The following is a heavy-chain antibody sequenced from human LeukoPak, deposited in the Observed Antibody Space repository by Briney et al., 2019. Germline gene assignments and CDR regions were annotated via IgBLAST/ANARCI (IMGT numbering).Heavy chain of an antibody. CDR3: ARDTSPQGSVGATIFDY. D-gene: IGHD1-26*01. J-gene: IGHJ4*02. Sequence: QPGRSLRLSCAASGFTFSSYAMHWVRQAPGKGLEWVAVISYDGSNKYYADSVKGRFTISRDNSKNTLYLPMNSLRAEDTAVYYCARDTSPQGSVGATIFDYWGQGTLVTVSS. CDR2: ISYDGSNK. CDR1: GFTFSSYA. V-gene: IGHV3-30-3*01.